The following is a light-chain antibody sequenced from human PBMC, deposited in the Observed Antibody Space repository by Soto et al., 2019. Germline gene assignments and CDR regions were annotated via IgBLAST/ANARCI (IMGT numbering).Light chain of an antibody. CDR3: QQRSNWPPT. CDR1: QSVSSY. V-gene: IGKV3-11*01. Sequence: EIVMTQSPATLSVSPGERATLSCRASQSVSSYLAWYQQKPGRAPRLLIYDASNRATGIPARFSGSGSGTDFTLTISSLEPEDFAVYYCQQRSNWPPTFGQGTRLEI. J-gene: IGKJ5*01. CDR2: DAS.